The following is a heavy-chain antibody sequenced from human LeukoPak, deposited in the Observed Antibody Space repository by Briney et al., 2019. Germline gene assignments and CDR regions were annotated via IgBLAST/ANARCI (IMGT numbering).Heavy chain of an antibody. Sequence: QSSKTLSLTCTVSGYSISSGYYWGWIRQPPGKGLEWIGSIYESGSTYYNPSLKSRVTISVDTSKNQFSLKLSSVTAADTAVYYCARRGRYDSSGTTDYFDYWGQGALVTVSS. CDR1: GYSISSGYY. CDR2: IYESGST. V-gene: IGHV4-38-2*02. J-gene: IGHJ4*02. CDR3: ARRGRYDSSGTTDYFDY. D-gene: IGHD3-22*01.